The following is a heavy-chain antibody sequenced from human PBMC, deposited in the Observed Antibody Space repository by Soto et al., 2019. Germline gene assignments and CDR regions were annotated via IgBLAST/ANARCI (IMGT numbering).Heavy chain of an antibody. CDR2: ISYDGSNI. D-gene: IGHD4-4*01. Sequence: GGSLRLSCAASGFIFNTYGMHWVRQAPGKGLEWVALISYDGSNIYSADSVKGRFTISRDNSKNTLYLQMNSLGAEDSAVYYCAKAWGNFDMYFYYYMDVWGQGTTVPVSS. J-gene: IGHJ6*03. CDR3: AKAWGNFDMYFYYYMDV. CDR1: GFIFNTYG. V-gene: IGHV3-30*18.